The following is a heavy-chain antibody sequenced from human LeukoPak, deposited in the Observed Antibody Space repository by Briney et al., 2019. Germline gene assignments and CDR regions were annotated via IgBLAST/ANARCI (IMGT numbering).Heavy chain of an antibody. CDR1: GFTFNSYG. CDR3: ASQYTSSRIFDD. D-gene: IGHD6-13*01. CDR2: IWYDGSNK. Sequence: GGSLRLSCAASGFTFNSYGMHWVRQAPGKGLEWVAVIWYDGSNKYYADSVKGRFTISRDNAKNSLYLQMNSLRAEDTAVYFCASQYTSSRIFDDWGQGTLVTVSS. J-gene: IGHJ4*02. V-gene: IGHV3-33*03.